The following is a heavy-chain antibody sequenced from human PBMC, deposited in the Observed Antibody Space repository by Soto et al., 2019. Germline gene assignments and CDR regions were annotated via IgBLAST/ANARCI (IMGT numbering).Heavy chain of an antibody. V-gene: IGHV1-46*01. CDR3: ASRRSGGYYYYYMDV. J-gene: IGHJ6*03. Sequence: ASVKVSCKESGYTFTSYYMHWVRQAPGQGLEWMGIIIPSVGSTNYAQKFQGRVTMTTDKSTSTAYMELSSLRSEDTAVYYCASRRSGGYYYYYMDVWGKGTTVTVSS. D-gene: IGHD3-10*01. CDR1: GYTFTSYY. CDR2: IIPSVGST.